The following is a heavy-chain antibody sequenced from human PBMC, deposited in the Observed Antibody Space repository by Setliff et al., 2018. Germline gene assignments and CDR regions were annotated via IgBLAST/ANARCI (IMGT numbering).Heavy chain of an antibody. D-gene: IGHD2-2*01. CDR2: INPDGSGK. J-gene: IGHJ3*02. CDR1: GFTFSSYW. CDR3: ARIAVVPGIMDASDM. Sequence: PGGSLRLSCAASGFTFSSYWMTWVRQVPGKGLEWVANINPDGSGKYYVGSVKGRFTTSRDNSKNSLYLEMSSLRAEDTSLYFCARIAVVPGIMDASDMWGQGTKVTVSS. V-gene: IGHV3-7*01.